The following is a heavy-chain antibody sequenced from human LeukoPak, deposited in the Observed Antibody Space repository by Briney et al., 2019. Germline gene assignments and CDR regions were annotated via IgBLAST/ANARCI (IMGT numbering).Heavy chain of an antibody. CDR1: GYTFTSYD. D-gene: IGHD6-13*01. CDR3: ARVGIARSGFDY. Sequence: ASVKVSCKASGYTFTSYDINWVRQAAGQGLEWMGWMNPNSGNTRYAQKFQGRVTMTRNTSISTAYMELSSLRSEDTAVYYCARVGIARSGFDYWGQGTLVTVSS. CDR2: MNPNSGNT. V-gene: IGHV1-8*01. J-gene: IGHJ4*02.